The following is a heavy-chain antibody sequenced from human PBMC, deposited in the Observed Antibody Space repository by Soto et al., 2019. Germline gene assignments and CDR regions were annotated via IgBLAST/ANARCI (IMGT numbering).Heavy chain of an antibody. J-gene: IGHJ6*02. CDR2: ISYDGSDK. Sequence: GGSLRLSCAGSGFTFSSYGMHWVRQAPGKGLEWVAVISYDGSDKYYGDSVKGRFTISRDNAKNSLYLQMNSLRDEDTAVYYCARDGYCVSTTCYFLPDVWGQGTTVTVSS. V-gene: IGHV3-30*03. CDR1: GFTFSSYG. CDR3: ARDGYCVSTTCYFLPDV. D-gene: IGHD2-2*03.